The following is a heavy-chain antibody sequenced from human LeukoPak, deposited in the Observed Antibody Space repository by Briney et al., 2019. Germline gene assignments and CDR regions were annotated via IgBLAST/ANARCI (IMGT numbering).Heavy chain of an antibody. CDR2: IWYDGSNK. V-gene: IGHV3-33*01. D-gene: IGHD3-22*01. CDR1: GFTFSSYG. J-gene: IGHJ4*02. CDR3: ARANTYYYDSSGYSPGILDY. Sequence: GGSLRLSCAASGFTFSSYGMHWVRQAPGKGLEWVAVIWYDGSNKYYADSVKGRFTISRDNSKNTLYLQMSSLRAEDTAVYYCARANTYYYDSSGYSPGILDYWGQGTLVTVSS.